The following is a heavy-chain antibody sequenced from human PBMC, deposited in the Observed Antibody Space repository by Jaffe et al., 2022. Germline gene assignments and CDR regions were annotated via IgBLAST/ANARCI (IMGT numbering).Heavy chain of an antibody. Sequence: QVQLQESGPGLVKPSQTLSLTCTVSGGSISSGSYYWSWIRQPAGKGLEWIGRIYTSGSTNYNPSLKSRVTISVDTSKNQFSLKLSSVTAADTAVYYCARMGGGIAVAGSYYYYYMDVWGKGTTVTVSS. CDR3: ARMGGGIAVAGSYYYYYMDV. J-gene: IGHJ6*03. CDR1: GGSISSGSYY. D-gene: IGHD6-19*01. V-gene: IGHV4-61*02. CDR2: IYTSGST.